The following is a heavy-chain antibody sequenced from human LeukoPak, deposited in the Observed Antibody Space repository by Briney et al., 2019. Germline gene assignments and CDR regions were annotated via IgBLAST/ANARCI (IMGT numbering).Heavy chain of an antibody. J-gene: IGHJ3*02. V-gene: IGHV3-30*18. CDR3: AKAATNGNAFDI. CDR2: ISYDGSNK. Sequence: GRPLRLSCAASGFTFSSYGMHWVRQAPGKGLEWVAVISYDGSNKYYADSVKGRFTISRDNSKNTLYLQMNSLRAEDTAVYYCAKAATNGNAFDIWGQGTMVTVSS. D-gene: IGHD2-8*01. CDR1: GFTFSSYG.